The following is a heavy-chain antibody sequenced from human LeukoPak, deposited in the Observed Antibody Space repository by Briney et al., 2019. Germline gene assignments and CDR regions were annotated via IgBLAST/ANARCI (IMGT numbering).Heavy chain of an antibody. CDR1: GGTFSSYT. CDR3: ARDHEMGGMDV. J-gene: IGHJ6*02. V-gene: IGHV1-69*04. CDR2: IIPILGVA. D-gene: IGHD5-24*01. Sequence: GASVKVSCKASGGTFSSYTISWVRQAPGQGLEWMGRIIPILGVANYAQKFQGRVTITADKSTSTAYMELSSPRSEDTAVYYCARDHEMGGMDVWGQGTTVTVSS.